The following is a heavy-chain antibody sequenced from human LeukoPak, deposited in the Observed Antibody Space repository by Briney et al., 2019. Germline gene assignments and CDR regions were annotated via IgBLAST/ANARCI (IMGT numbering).Heavy chain of an antibody. D-gene: IGHD5-24*01. J-gene: IGHJ4*02. V-gene: IGHV3-9*03. CDR2: ISWSSGSI. Sequence: GGSLRLSCAASGFTFDDYAMHWVRQAPGKGLEWVSGISWSSGSIGYADSVKGRFTISRDNAKNSLYLQMNSLRAEDMALYYCAKAGDGYNSGYFDYWGQGTLVTVSS. CDR1: GFTFDDYA. CDR3: AKAGDGYNSGYFDY.